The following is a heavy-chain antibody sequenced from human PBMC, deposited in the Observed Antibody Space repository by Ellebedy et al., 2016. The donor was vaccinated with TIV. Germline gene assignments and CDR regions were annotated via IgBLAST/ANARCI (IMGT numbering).Heavy chain of an antibody. J-gene: IGHJ4*02. CDR1: GGTFSSYA. CDR3: VRTPSTQGDIDH. D-gene: IGHD2-21*02. Sequence: ASVKVSCKASGGTFSSYAISWVRQAPGQGLEWMGRIIPILGIANYTQKFQGRLTITADDSSSTAYMALSSLRSEDTAVYYCVRTPSTQGDIDHWGQGTLVSVSS. CDR2: IIPILGIA. V-gene: IGHV1-69*04.